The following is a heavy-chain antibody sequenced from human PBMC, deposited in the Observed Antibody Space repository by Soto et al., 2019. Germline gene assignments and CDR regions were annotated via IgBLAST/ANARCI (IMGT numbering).Heavy chain of an antibody. V-gene: IGHV3-23*01. CDR2: MGESGTPT. CDR3: ARYIPGVRYYGMDV. J-gene: IGHJ6*02. D-gene: IGHD2-2*01. CDR1: GSLLSSYA. Sequence: EVQLLESGEGLVNPGGPLGPSLEPPGSLLSSYALNGFPQAQGRGWEWVSLMGESGTPTYYADSVKGRFTISRDNSGNTLFLEMYSLRAEDTAVYYCARYIPGVRYYGMDVWGQGTTVTVSS.